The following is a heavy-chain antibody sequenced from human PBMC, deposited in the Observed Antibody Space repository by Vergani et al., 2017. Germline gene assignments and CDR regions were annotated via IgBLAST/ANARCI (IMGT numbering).Heavy chain of an antibody. V-gene: IGHV1-46*01. CDR2: INPSGGST. J-gene: IGHJ6*02. CDR3: ARSLESALGQYYYYGMDV. Sequence: QVQLVQSGAEVKKPGASVKVSCKASGYTFTSYYMHWVRQAPGQGLEWMGIINPSGGSTSYAQKFQGRVTMTRDTSTSTVYMELSSLRSEDTAVYYCARSLESALGQYYYYGMDVWGQGTTVTVSS. CDR1: GYTFTSYY. D-gene: IGHD1-1*01.